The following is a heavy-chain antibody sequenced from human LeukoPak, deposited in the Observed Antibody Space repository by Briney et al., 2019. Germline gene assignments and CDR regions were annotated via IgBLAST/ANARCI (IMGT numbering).Heavy chain of an antibody. V-gene: IGHV3-20*04. CDR1: GFTFDDYG. J-gene: IGHJ6*03. Sequence: GGSLRLSCAASGFTFDDYGMSWVRQAPGKGLEWVSGINWNGGSTGYADSVKGRFTISRDNAKNSLYLQMNSLRAEDNAMYYCARHGLGSNYYYMDVWGIGTTVTVSS. CDR3: ARHGLGSNYYYMDV. CDR2: INWNGGST. D-gene: IGHD2-15*01.